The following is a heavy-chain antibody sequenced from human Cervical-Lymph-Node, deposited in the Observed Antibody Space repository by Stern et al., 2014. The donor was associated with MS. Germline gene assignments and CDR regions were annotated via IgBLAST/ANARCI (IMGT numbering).Heavy chain of an antibody. CDR2: IIPTFDTP. J-gene: IGHJ4*02. CDR1: GGTFSSYE. V-gene: IGHV1-69*01. D-gene: IGHD3-10*01. CDR3: ARAYTYYSNSAGY. Sequence: MQLGESGAEVKKPGSSVKVSCKASGGTFSSYEITWVRQAPGQGLEWLGGIIPTFDTPTYAQKFQDRVTISADESTNTAYLELNGLKSDDTAIYFCARAYTYYSNSAGYWGQGTLVTVSS.